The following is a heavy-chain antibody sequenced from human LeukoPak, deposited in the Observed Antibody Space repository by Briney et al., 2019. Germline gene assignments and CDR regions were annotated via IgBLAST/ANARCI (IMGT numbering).Heavy chain of an antibody. CDR2: IYYSGST. V-gene: IGHV4-59*01. Sequence: SETLSLTCTVSGGSISSYYWRWIRQPPGKGLEWIGYIYYSGSTNYNPSLKSRVTISIDTSNNQFSLKVNSVPAADTAVYYCARHSSGWYNPGFYFDYWGQGTLVTVSS. J-gene: IGHJ4*02. CDR3: ARHSSGWYNPGFYFDY. CDR1: GGSISSYY. D-gene: IGHD6-19*01.